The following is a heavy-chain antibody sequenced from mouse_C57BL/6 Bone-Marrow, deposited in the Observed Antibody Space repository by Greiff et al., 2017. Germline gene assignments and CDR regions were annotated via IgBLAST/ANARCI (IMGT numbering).Heavy chain of an antibody. V-gene: IGHV5-17*01. CDR1: GFTFSDYG. Sequence: EVQGVESGGGLVKPGGSLKLSCAASGFTFSDYGMHWVRQAPEKGLEWVAYISSGSSTIYYADKGKGRFTISRDNAKNTLFLQMTILRSADTAMYYCARKRLRRTGFASWDQGTLVTVTA. D-gene: IGHD2-4*01. CDR3: ARKRLRRTGFAS. CDR2: ISSGSSTI. J-gene: IGHJ3*01.